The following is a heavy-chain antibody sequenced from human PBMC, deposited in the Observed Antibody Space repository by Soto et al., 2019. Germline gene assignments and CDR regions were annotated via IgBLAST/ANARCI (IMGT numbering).Heavy chain of an antibody. CDR3: ARDGMVQGPGGMDV. CDR2: IIPIFGTA. CDR1: GGTFSSYA. V-gene: IGHV1-69*13. J-gene: IGHJ6*02. Sequence: SVKVSCKASGGTFSSYAISWVRQAPGQGLEWMGGIIPIFGTANYAQKFQGRVTSTADESTSKAYMELSSLRSEDKAVYYCARDGMVQGPGGMDVWGQGTTVTVSS. D-gene: IGHD3-10*01.